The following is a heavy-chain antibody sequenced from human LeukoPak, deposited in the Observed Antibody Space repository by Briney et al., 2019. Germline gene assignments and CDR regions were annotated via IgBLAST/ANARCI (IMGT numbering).Heavy chain of an antibody. CDR2: ISGSGDST. D-gene: IGHD3-10*01. CDR3: AKGRYSTVRGVGGDY. J-gene: IGHJ4*02. V-gene: IGHV3-23*01. CDR1: GFTFSSYA. Sequence: GGSLRLSCAASGFTFSSYAMSWVRQAPGKGLEWVSAISGSGDSTYYADSVKGRFTISRDNSKNTLYLQMNSLRAEDTAVYYCAKGRYSTVRGVGGDYWGQGTLVTVSS.